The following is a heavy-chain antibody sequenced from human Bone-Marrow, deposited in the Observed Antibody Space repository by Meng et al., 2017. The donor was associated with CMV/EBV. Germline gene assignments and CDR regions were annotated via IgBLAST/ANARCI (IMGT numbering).Heavy chain of an antibody. D-gene: IGHD2-2*02. V-gene: IGHV4-39*07. Sequence: SRYHGRWLRQPPGTWLESIGSIYYSGSTYYNPSLKSRVTISVDTSKNQFSLKLSAVTAADTAVYYCAREGGGYCSSTSCYTGGSDYWGQGTLVTVSS. J-gene: IGHJ4*02. CDR2: IYYSGST. CDR3: AREGGGYCSSTSCYTGGSDY. CDR1: SRYH.